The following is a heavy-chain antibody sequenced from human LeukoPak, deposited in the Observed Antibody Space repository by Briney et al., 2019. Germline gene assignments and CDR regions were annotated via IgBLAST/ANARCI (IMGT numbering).Heavy chain of an antibody. J-gene: IGHJ3*02. V-gene: IGHV3-21*01. CDR2: ISISSSYT. Sequence: PGGSVRLYCATSEFPYSSERMNWVGQAPGKGLEWVSSISISSSYTYYADSVKGRFTISRDNAKNSLYLQMNSLRAEDTAVYYCARDSYEIADDAFDIWGQGTMVTVSS. CDR3: ARDSYEIADDAFDI. D-gene: IGHD3-3*01. CDR1: EFPYSSER.